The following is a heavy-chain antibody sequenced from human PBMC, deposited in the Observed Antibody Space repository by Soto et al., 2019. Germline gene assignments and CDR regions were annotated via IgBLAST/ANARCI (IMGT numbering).Heavy chain of an antibody. CDR2: IYYSGST. CDR3: ARHAMAENIVATITT. V-gene: IGHV4-59*08. Sequence: SETLSLTCTVSGGSISSYYWSWIRQPPGKGLEWIGCIYYSGSTNYNPSLKSRVTISVDTSKNQFSLKLSSVTAADTAVYYCARHAMAENIVATITTWGQGTLVTVSS. D-gene: IGHD5-12*01. CDR1: GGSISSYY. J-gene: IGHJ5*02.